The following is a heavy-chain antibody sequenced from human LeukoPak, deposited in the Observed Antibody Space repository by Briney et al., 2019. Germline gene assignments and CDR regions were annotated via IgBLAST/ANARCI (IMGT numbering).Heavy chain of an antibody. Sequence: ASVKVSCKASGYTFTSCGISWVRQAPGQGLEWMGWISAYNGNTNYAQKLQGRVTMTTDTSTSTAYMELRSLRSEDTAVYYCARYGAAAGYMDVWGKGTTVTISS. CDR2: ISAYNGNT. J-gene: IGHJ6*03. CDR1: GYTFTSCG. D-gene: IGHD6-13*01. V-gene: IGHV1-18*01. CDR3: ARYGAAAGYMDV.